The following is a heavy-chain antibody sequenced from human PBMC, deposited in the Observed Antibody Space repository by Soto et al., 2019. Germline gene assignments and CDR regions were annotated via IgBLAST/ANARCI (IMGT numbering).Heavy chain of an antibody. J-gene: IGHJ6*02. V-gene: IGHV2-5*02. D-gene: IGHD3-10*01. Sequence: QITLKESGPPLVKPTQTLTLTCTFSGFSLSTSGVGVGWIHQPPGKALEWLALIYWDDDKRYSPSLKSRLTISKNLSKNQVLLTMTNMDPVDTATYYCAHRTRTYYYGSGCYVVWGQGTTVTVSS. CDR3: AHRTRTYYYGSGCYVV. CDR1: GFSLSTSGVG. CDR2: IYWDDDK.